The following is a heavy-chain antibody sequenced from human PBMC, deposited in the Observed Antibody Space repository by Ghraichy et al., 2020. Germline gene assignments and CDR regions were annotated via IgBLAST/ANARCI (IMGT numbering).Heavy chain of an antibody. D-gene: IGHD3-22*01. J-gene: IGHJ4*02. CDR3: ARERDTSGYYHVL. CDR1: GFSVSSKY. V-gene: IGHV3-53*01. Sequence: GGSLRLSCAASGFSVSSKYMSWVRQAPGKGLEWVSIIYTSGTTYYADSVKGRFTISRDNSKNTLWLQMNSLRAEDTAIYYCARERDTSGYYHVLWGQGTLVTVSS. CDR2: IYTSGTT.